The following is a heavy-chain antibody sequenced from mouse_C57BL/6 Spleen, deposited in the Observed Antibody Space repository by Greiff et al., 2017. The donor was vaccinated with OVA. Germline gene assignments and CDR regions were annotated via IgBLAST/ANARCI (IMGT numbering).Heavy chain of an antibody. J-gene: IGHJ4*01. CDR3: ARREDYYGSSYYAMDY. Sequence: QVQLKQPGAELVKPGASVKLSCKASGYTFTSYWMHWVKQRPGRGLEWIGRIDPNSGGTKYNEKFKSKATLTVDKPSSTAYMQLSSLTSEDSAVYYCARREDYYGSSYYAMDYWGQGTSVTVSS. D-gene: IGHD1-1*01. CDR2: IDPNSGGT. V-gene: IGHV1-72*01. CDR1: GYTFTSYW.